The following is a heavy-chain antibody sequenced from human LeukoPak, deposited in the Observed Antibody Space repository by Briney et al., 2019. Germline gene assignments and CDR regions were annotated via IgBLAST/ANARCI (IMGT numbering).Heavy chain of an antibody. CDR1: AGTFTSYA. CDR2: ILLILVIA. J-gene: IGHJ3*02. CDR3: ARAPRPRGLSGYYGSYAFDI. V-gene: IGHV1-69*04. Sequence: GSGVTVSSMASAGTFTSYAISSVRHAPGQGLEWMGRILLILVIANYAQKFQGRVTSTADKSTSTAYMELSSLRSEDTAVYSCARAPRPRGLSGYYGSYAFDIWGQGTMVTVFS. D-gene: IGHD3-22*01.